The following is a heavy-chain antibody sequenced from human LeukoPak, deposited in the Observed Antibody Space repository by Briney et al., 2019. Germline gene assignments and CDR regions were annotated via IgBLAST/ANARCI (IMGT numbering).Heavy chain of an antibody. D-gene: IGHD2-21*02. J-gene: IGHJ4*02. CDR2: ISSSGSTI. V-gene: IGHV3-11*01. Sequence: GGSLRLSCAASGFTFSDYYMTWIRQAPGKGLEWVSCISSSGSTIFYADSVKGRFTISRDNAKSSLFLQMSSLRAEDTAVYYCARVNRVTAIQELDYWGQGTLVTVSS. CDR3: ARVNRVTAIQELDY. CDR1: GFTFSDYY.